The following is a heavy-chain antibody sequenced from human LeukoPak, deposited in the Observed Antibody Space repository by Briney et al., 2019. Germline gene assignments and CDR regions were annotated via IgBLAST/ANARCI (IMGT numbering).Heavy chain of an antibody. D-gene: IGHD3-22*01. CDR2: IWYDGSNE. J-gene: IGHJ4*02. CDR1: GFTFSSYG. V-gene: IGHV3-33*01. CDR3: ASPLDSSGYYLGY. Sequence: GGSLRLSCAASGFTFSSYGMHWVRQAPGKRLEWVAVIWYDGSNEYYADSVKGRFTISRDNSKNTLYLQMNSLRAEDTAVYYCASPLDSSGYYLGYWGQGTLVTVSS.